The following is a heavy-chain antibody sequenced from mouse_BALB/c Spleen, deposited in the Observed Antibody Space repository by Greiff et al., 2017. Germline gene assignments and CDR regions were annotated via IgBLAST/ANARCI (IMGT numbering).Heavy chain of an antibody. CDR3: ARTGYGYDSYAMDY. D-gene: IGHD2-2*01. CDR2: INPSTGYT. J-gene: IGHJ4*01. Sequence: QVQLKQSGAELAKPGASVQMSCMASGYTFTSYWMHWVKQRPGQGLEWIGYINPSTGYTEYNQKFKDKATLTADKSSSTAYMQLSSLTSEDSAVYYCARTGYGYDSYAMDYGGQGTSVAVSS. V-gene: IGHV1-7*01. CDR1: GYTFTSYW.